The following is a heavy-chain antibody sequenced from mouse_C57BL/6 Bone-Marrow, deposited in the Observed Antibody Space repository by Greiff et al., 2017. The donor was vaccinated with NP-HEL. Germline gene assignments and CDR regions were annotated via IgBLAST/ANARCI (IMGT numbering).Heavy chain of an antibody. CDR3: TREGRFAY. Sequence: QVHVKQSGTELVKPGASVKLSCKASGYTFTSYWMHWVKQRPGQGLEWIGNINPSNGGTNYNEKFKSKATLTVDKSSSTAYMQLSSLTSGDSAVYVCTREGRFAYWGQGTLVTVSA. V-gene: IGHV1-53*01. CDR2: INPSNGGT. CDR1: GYTFTSYW. J-gene: IGHJ3*01.